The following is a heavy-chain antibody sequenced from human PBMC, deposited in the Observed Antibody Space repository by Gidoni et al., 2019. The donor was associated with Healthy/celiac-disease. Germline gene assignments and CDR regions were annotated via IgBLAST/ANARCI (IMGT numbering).Heavy chain of an antibody. CDR3: ARDQGSPYYDFWSGYLPREAGVGAFDI. V-gene: IGHV4-31*03. CDR1: GGSISSGGYY. D-gene: IGHD3-3*01. Sequence: QVQLQESGPGLVKPSQTLSLTCTVSGGSISSGGYYWSWIRQHPGKGLEWIGYIYYSGSTYYNPSLKSRVTISVDTSKNQFSLKLSSVTAADTAVYYCARDQGSPYYDFWSGYLPREAGVGAFDIWGQGTMVTVSS. CDR2: IYYSGST. J-gene: IGHJ3*02.